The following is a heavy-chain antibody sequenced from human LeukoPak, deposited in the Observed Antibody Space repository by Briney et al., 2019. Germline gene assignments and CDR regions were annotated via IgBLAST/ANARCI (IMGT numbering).Heavy chain of an antibody. CDR1: GGSISSSSYY. J-gene: IGHJ3*02. CDR2: IYYSGST. V-gene: IGHV4-39*07. CDR3: AREAPRTYDAFDI. Sequence: SETLSLTCTVSGGSISSSSYYWGWIRQPPGKGLEWIGSIYYSGSTYYNPSLKSRVTISVDTSKNQFSLKLSSVTAADTAVYYCAREAPRTYDAFDIWGQGTMVTVSS. D-gene: IGHD2-2*01.